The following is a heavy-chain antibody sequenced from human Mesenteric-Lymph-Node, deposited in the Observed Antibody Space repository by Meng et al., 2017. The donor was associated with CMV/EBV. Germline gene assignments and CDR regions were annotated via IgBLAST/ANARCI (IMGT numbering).Heavy chain of an antibody. J-gene: IGHJ6*02. CDR3: ARGSFANRHTPTGYYYYTMDV. CDR1: GYTFTTYT. CDR2: MNPGSGNT. Sequence: ASVKVSCKASGYTFTTYTISWVRQAPGQGLEWMGWMNPGSGNTGYAQKFQGRVTMTSNTSISTAYMELSSLRSEDTAVYYCARGSFANRHTPTGYYYYTMDVWGQGTTVTVSS. D-gene: IGHD1-14*01. V-gene: IGHV1-8*02.